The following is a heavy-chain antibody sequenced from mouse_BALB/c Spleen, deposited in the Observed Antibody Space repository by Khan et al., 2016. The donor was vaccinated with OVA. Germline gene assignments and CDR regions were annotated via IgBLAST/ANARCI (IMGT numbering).Heavy chain of an antibody. J-gene: IGHJ3*01. CDR2: IIYTGYT. Sequence: EVQLQESGPSLVKPSQTLSLTCSVTGDSITSGYWNRIRKFPGNKLEYMGYIIYTGYTYYNPSLKSRISITRHTSKNQYYLHLNSVTDEDTATYYCARSTYRYAFVYWGQGTLVTVSA. D-gene: IGHD2-14*01. CDR3: ARSTYRYAFVY. CDR1: GDSITSGY. V-gene: IGHV3-8*02.